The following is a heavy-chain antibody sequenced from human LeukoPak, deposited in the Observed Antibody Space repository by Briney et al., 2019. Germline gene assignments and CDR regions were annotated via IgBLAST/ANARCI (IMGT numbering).Heavy chain of an antibody. Sequence: ASVKVSCKAPGYTFTSYAMHWVRQAPGQRLEWMGWINAGNGNTKYSQKFQGRVTITRDTSASTAYMELSSLRSEDTAVYYCARRYSSSWEKVFDYWGQGTLVTVSS. D-gene: IGHD6-13*01. CDR2: INAGNGNT. CDR1: GYTFTSYA. J-gene: IGHJ4*02. CDR3: ARRYSSSWEKVFDY. V-gene: IGHV1-3*01.